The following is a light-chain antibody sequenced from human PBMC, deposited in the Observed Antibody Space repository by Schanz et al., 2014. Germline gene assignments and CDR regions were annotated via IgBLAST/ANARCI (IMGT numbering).Light chain of an antibody. J-gene: IGLJ3*02. CDR1: SSDVGGYNY. V-gene: IGLV2-11*01. Sequence: QSALTQPRSVSGSPGQSVTISCTGTSSDVGGYNYVSWYQQHPGKAPKLMIYDVTKRPSGVPDRFSGSKSGTSASLAISGFQSEDEADYYCASWDDSLYARVFGGGTKLTVL. CDR3: ASWDDSLYARV. CDR2: DVT.